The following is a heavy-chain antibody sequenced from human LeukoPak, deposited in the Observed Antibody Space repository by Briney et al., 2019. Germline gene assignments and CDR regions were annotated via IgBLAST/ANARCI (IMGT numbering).Heavy chain of an antibody. D-gene: IGHD5-24*01. J-gene: IGHJ3*02. CDR2: SIPILGIS. V-gene: IGHV1-69*04. CDR1: GGTFSSYG. Sequence: SVKVSCKASGGTFSSYGLTWVRQAPGQGLEWMGRSIPILGISTYAQKFQGRVTITADKFTSTTYMELSSLKSEDTAVYYCARGPDVDLDTFRGDGLDIWGQGTMVTVSS. CDR3: ARGPDVDLDTFRGDGLDI.